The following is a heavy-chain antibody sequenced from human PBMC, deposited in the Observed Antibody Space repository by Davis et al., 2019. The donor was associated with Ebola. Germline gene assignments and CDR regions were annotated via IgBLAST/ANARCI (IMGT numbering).Heavy chain of an antibody. CDR1: GASISSGGYY. D-gene: IGHD2/OR15-2a*01. CDR2: IYYSGST. V-gene: IGHV4-31*03. J-gene: IGHJ6*02. CDR3: ARLTFHYGMDV. Sequence: MPSETLSLTCTVSGASISSGGYYWSRTRQHPGKGLEWIGYIYYSGSTYYNPSLKSRVTISVDTSKNQFSLKLSSVTAADTAVYYCARLTFHYGMDVWGQGTTVTVSS.